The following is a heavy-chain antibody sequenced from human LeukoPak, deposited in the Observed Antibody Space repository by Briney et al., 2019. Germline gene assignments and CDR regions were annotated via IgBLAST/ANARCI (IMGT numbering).Heavy chain of an antibody. CDR2: INWDSGTI. CDR1: GFIFDNYA. Sequence: GRSLRLSCAASGFIFDNYAMYWVRQAPGKGLEWVSGINWDSGTIGYADSVKGRFTISRDNAKNSLSLQMNSLRPEDMALYYCAKDIKIRKFTTSGAADVWGQGTMVTVSS. J-gene: IGHJ3*01. V-gene: IGHV3-9*03. CDR3: AKDIKIRKFTTSGAADV. D-gene: IGHD4/OR15-4a*01.